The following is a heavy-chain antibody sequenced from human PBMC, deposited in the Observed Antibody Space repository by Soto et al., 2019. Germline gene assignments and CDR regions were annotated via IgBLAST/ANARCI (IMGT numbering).Heavy chain of an antibody. CDR1: GGTFSSYT. CDR2: IIPILGIA. V-gene: IGHV1-69*02. CDR3: ARARGYCSGGSCLTLEYYFDY. Sequence: SVKVSCKASGGTFSSYTISWVRQAPGQGLEWMGRIIPILGIANYAQKFQGRVTITADKSTSTAYMELSSLRSEDTAVYYCARARGYCSGGSCLTLEYYFDYWGQGTLVTVSS. D-gene: IGHD2-15*01. J-gene: IGHJ4*02.